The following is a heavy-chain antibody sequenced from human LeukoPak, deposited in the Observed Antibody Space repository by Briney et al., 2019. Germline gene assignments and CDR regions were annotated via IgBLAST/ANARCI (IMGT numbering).Heavy chain of an antibody. CDR1: GGSISSYY. CDR2: IYSSGST. J-gene: IGHJ3*02. V-gene: IGHV4-4*07. CDR3: ARDRYSGYDNAFDI. Sequence: SETLSLTCTVSGGSISSYYWSWIRQPAGKRLEWIGRIYSSGSTNYNPSLKSRVTMSVDTSKNQFSLKLSSMTAADTAVYYCARDRYSGYDNAFDIWGQGTMVTVSS. D-gene: IGHD5-12*01.